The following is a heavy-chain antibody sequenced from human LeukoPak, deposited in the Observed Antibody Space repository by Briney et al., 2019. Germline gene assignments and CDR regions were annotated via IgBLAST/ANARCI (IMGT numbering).Heavy chain of an antibody. V-gene: IGHV4-38-2*01. D-gene: IGHD6-6*01. Sequence: PSETLSLTCAVSGYSISSCYYWGWIRQPPGKGLEWSGSIYHSGNTNYNPSLKSRVTISVDTSKNQFSLKVSSVTAADTALYYCARWYSSSGYLDYWGQGTLVTVSS. CDR1: GYSISSCYY. CDR2: IYHSGNT. CDR3: ARWYSSSGYLDY. J-gene: IGHJ4*02.